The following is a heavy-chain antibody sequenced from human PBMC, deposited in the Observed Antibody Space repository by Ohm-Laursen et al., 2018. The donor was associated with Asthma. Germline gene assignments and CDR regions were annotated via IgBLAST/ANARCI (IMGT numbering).Heavy chain of an antibody. CDR2: ISAGGDTT. J-gene: IGHJ4*02. Sequence: GSLRLSCTASGFSYSSYAMTWVRQAPGQGLEWLSCISAGGDTTYYADSVKGRFTISRDNSKNTLYLQMNSLRAEDTAVYYCANPGGSYFDYWGQGTLVTVSS. D-gene: IGHD1-26*01. CDR3: ANPGGSYFDY. CDR1: GFSYSSYA. V-gene: IGHV3-23*01.